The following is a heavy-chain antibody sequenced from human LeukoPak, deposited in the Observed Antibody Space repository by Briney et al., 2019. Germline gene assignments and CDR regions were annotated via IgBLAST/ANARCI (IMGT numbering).Heavy chain of an antibody. D-gene: IGHD2-2*01. J-gene: IGHJ3*02. V-gene: IGHV4-4*07. Sequence: SETLSLTCIVSGDSMSSYYWSWIRQPAGKGLEWIGRIYTSGSTNYNPSLKSRVTMSVDTSKNQFSLKLSSVTAADTAVYYCARDPRPLYCSSTSCYWPAFDIWGQGTMVTVSS. CDR3: ARDPRPLYCSSTSCYWPAFDI. CDR2: IYTSGST. CDR1: GDSMSSYY.